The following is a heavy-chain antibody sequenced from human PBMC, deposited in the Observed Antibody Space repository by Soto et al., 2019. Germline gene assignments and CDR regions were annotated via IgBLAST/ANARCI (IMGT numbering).Heavy chain of an antibody. Sequence: SETLSVTCAVYGGSFSGYYWSWIRQPPGKGLEWIGEINHSGSTNYNPSLKSRVAISVDTSKNQFSLKLSSVTAAETAVYYCARTAGRRETYYYGSGRTYGMDVWGQGTTVTVSS. CDR2: INHSGST. V-gene: IGHV4-34*01. CDR3: ARTAGRRETYYYGSGRTYGMDV. J-gene: IGHJ6*02. CDR1: GGSFSGYY. D-gene: IGHD3-10*01.